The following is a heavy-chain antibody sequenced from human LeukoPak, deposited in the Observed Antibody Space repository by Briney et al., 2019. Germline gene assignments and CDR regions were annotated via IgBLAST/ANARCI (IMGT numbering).Heavy chain of an antibody. J-gene: IGHJ4*02. CDR1: GFTFSSYG. D-gene: IGHD4-23*01. V-gene: IGHV3-30*18. Sequence: PGRSLRLSCAASGFTFSSYGMHWVRQAPGKGLEWVAVISYDGSNKYYADSVKGQFTISRDNSKNTLYLQMNSLRAEDTAVYYCAKVPVTTGVQGWGQGTLVTVSS. CDR3: AKVPVTTGVQG. CDR2: ISYDGSNK.